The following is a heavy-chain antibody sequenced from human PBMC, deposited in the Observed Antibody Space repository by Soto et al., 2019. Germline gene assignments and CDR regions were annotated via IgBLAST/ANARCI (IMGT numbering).Heavy chain of an antibody. CDR3: ARGGGILVVTAPYDH. Sequence: ASVKVSCKASGYTFTSCYMNWVRQAPGQGLEWLGIINPSGGYTTYAQRFLGRVTMTSDTSTSTVHMELGSLTSEDTAVYYCARGGGILVVTAPYDHWGQGTLVTVSS. CDR2: INPSGGYT. CDR1: GYTFTSCY. J-gene: IGHJ4*02. D-gene: IGHD2-21*02. V-gene: IGHV1-46*03.